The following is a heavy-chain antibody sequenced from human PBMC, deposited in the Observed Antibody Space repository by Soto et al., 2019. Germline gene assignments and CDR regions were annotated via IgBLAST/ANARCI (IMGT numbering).Heavy chain of an antibody. J-gene: IGHJ6*02. CDR1: GGSIRSTNC. Sequence: LSEPLALPWSVSGGSIRSTNCWSSAGRPPGTGLEWIGEIYHSGSTYYTPSFQSRLIISADTSKKQLSLKLSSVTAADTAVYYCARAQGIQIWYGLDVGGQGTAVTVSS. V-gene: IGHV4-4*02. CDR2: IYHSGST. CDR3: ARAQGIQIWYGLDV. D-gene: IGHD5-18*01.